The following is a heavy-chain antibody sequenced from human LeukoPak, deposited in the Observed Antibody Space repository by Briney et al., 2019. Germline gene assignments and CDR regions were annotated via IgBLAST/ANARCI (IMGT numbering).Heavy chain of an antibody. CDR2: IYGGGGT. D-gene: IGHD3-3*01. Sequence: GGSLGLSCGASGFTVSSSHMSWVRQAPGKGLEWVSVIYGGGGTYYADSVKGRFTISRDNSKNTLYLQMNSLRAEDTAVYYCAKTYYDFWSGYYTPFDYWGQGTLVTVSS. J-gene: IGHJ4*02. V-gene: IGHV3-66*01. CDR3: AKTYYDFWSGYYTPFDY. CDR1: GFTVSSSH.